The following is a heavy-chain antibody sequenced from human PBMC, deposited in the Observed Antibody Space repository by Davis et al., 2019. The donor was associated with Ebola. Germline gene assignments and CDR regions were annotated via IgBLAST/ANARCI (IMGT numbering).Heavy chain of an antibody. CDR3: AKGSVTTGPFDY. V-gene: IGHV3-9*01. J-gene: IGHJ4*02. D-gene: IGHD4-17*01. Sequence: SLKISCAASGFTFDDYAMHWVRQAPGKGLEWVSGISWNSGSIGYADSVKGRFTISRDNAKNPLYLQMNSLRAEDTALYYCAKGSVTTGPFDYWGQGTLVTVSS. CDR2: ISWNSGSI. CDR1: GFTFDDYA.